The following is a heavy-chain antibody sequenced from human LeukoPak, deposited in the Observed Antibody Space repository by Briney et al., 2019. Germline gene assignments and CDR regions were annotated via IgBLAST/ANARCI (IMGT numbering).Heavy chain of an antibody. CDR1: GGSISSYY. CDR3: ASVRRGFGDLSKYYSYYYMDV. Sequence: SETLSLTCTVSGGSISSYYWSWIRQPPRKGLEWIGYIHYTGSTNYNPSLKSRVTISVNTSKNQFSLKLSSVTAADTAVYYCASVRRGFGDLSKYYSYYYMDVWGKGTTVTISS. J-gene: IGHJ6*03. CDR2: IHYTGST. D-gene: IGHD3-10*01. V-gene: IGHV4-59*08.